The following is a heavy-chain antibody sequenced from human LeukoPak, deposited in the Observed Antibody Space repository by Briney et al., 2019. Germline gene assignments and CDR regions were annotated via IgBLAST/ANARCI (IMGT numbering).Heavy chain of an antibody. D-gene: IGHD3-22*01. Sequence: PSQTLSLTCTVSGGSISSGGYFWSWIRQHPGKGLEWIAHIYHAGSTHDNPSLRGRVAISLDTSANQFSLRLSSVTAADTAVYFCARATHYSVSTGGPYMDVWGQGTTVTVSS. CDR1: GGSISSGGYF. CDR2: IYHAGST. V-gene: IGHV4-31*03. CDR3: ARATHYSVSTGGPYMDV. J-gene: IGHJ6*03.